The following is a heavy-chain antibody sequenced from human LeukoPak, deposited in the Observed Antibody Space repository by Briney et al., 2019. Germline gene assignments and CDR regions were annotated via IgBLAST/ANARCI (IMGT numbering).Heavy chain of an antibody. CDR3: AKSGYNRFDY. CDR1: GFTFSSYA. D-gene: IGHD5-24*01. CDR2: IGHSGHTT. Sequence: GGSLRLSCAASGFTFSSYAMSWVRQAPGKGLEWVSAIGHSGHTTYYADSVKGRFTISRDSSKNTLNLQMNSLRAEDTAVYYCAKSGYNRFDYWGQGTLVTVSS. V-gene: IGHV3-23*01. J-gene: IGHJ4*02.